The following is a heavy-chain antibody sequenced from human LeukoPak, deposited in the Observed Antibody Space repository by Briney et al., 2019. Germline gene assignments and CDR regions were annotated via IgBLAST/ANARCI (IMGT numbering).Heavy chain of an antibody. V-gene: IGHV1-69*13. J-gene: IGHJ4*02. CDR2: IIPIFGTA. Sequence: ASVKVSCKVSGGTFSSYAISWVRQAPGQGLEWMGGIIPIFGTANYAQKFQGRVTITADESTSTAYMELSSLRSEDTAVYYCARGAMSLKDYDILTGYPYWGQGTLVTVSS. CDR3: ARGAMSLKDYDILTGYPY. CDR1: GGTFSSYA. D-gene: IGHD3-9*01.